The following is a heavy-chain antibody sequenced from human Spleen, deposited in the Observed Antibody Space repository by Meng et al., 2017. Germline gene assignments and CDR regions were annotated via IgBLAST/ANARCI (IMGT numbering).Heavy chain of an antibody. CDR2: INHSGST. V-gene: IGHV4-38-2*01. Sequence: SETLSLTCAVSGYSMVGSDYNWGWIRQSPGKGLEWIGEINHSGSTNSNPSLESRATISVDTSQNNLSLKLSSVTAADSAVYYCARGPTTMAHDFDYWGQGTLVTVSS. J-gene: IGHJ4*02. D-gene: IGHD4-11*01. CDR1: GYSMVGSDYN. CDR3: ARGPTTMAHDFDY.